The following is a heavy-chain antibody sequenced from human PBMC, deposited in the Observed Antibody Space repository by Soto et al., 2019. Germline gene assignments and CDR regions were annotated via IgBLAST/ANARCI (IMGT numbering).Heavy chain of an antibody. CDR3: ARSSSWTQVFFDY. CDR1: GGSISSSSYY. CDR2: IYYSGST. V-gene: IGHV4-39*01. D-gene: IGHD6-13*01. J-gene: IGHJ4*02. Sequence: SETLSLTCTVSGGSISSSSYYWGWIRQPPGKGLEWIGSIYYSGSTYYNPSLKSRVTISVDTSKNQFSLKLSSVTAADTAVYYCARSSSWTQVFFDYWGQGTLVTVSS.